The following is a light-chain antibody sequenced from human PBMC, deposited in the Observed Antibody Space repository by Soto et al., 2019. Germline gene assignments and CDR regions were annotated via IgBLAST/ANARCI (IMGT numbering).Light chain of an antibody. Sequence: EIVLTQSPGTLSLSPGERATLSCRASQSVNNSYLAWYQQKPGQAPRLLIYDASSRATGIPDRFSGSGSGTDFTLTISRLEPEDFAVYYCQQYGRSPGLFTFGPGTKVDIK. V-gene: IGKV3-20*01. CDR3: QQYGRSPGLFT. CDR1: QSVNNSY. CDR2: DAS. J-gene: IGKJ3*01.